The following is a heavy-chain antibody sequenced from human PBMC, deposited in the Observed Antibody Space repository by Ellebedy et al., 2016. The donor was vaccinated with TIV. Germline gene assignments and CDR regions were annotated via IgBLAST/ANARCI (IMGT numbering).Heavy chain of an antibody. V-gene: IGHV4-34*01. J-gene: IGHJ1*01. Sequence: SETLSLXCAVYVGSFSDYYWTWIRQPPGKGLEWIGEINHSGSTNYNPSLKSRVTISVDKSKNQFSLKLSSVTAADTAVYYCAYYGSSGYLTEYFQHWGQGTLVTVSS. CDR3: AYYGSSGYLTEYFQH. CDR2: INHSGST. CDR1: VGSFSDYY. D-gene: IGHD3-22*01.